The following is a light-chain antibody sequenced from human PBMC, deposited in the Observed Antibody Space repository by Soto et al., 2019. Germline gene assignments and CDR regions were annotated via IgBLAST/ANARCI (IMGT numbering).Light chain of an antibody. V-gene: IGKV3-20*01. CDR1: QSVSNSY. Sequence: AFTQSPITLSQSPGKRSTLSCRASQSVSNSYSAWYQQKPGQPPRLLIYGASNRATGIPDRFSGSGSGTDFTLTISRLEPEDFAVYYCQQYGSSGTFGQGTKVDIK. CDR2: GAS. CDR3: QQYGSSGT. J-gene: IGKJ1*01.